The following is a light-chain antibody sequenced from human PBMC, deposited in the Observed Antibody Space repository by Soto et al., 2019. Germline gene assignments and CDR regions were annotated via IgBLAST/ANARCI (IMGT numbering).Light chain of an antibody. CDR2: EVS. CDR1: SSDVGGFNY. V-gene: IGLV2-14*01. Sequence: QSVLTQPASVSGSPGQSITISCTGTSSDVGGFNYVSWYQQHPGKAPKLIIYEVSNRPSGVSRRFSGSKSGNRASLTISGLQAEDEAEYYCSSRTISSPIYVFGTGTKLTVL. CDR3: SSRTISSPIYV. J-gene: IGLJ1*01.